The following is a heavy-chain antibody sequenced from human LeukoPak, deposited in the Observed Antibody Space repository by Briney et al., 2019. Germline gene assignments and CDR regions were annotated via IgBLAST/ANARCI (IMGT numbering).Heavy chain of an antibody. J-gene: IGHJ4*02. D-gene: IGHD1-26*01. CDR1: GYRFTNYW. Sequence: GESLKISCQGSGYRFTNYWIGWVRQMPGKGLECMGIMYPDDSDTTYSPSFQGQVTISADKSISTAYLQWSSLKASDTAMYYCVRLGSGSYPDYWGQVALVTVSS. V-gene: IGHV5-51*01. CDR2: MYPDDSDT. CDR3: VRLGSGSYPDY.